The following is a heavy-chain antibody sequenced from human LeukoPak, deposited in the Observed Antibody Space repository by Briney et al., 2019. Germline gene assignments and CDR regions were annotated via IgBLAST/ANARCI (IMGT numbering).Heavy chain of an antibody. CDR2: VSYDASTK. V-gene: IGHV3-30*01. J-gene: IGHJ4*02. CDR3: AKDPSRYDSSGYYFY. Sequence: GGSLRLSCAASGFTFSSYAMHWVRQAPGKGLGWVAVVSYDASTKNYADSVKGRFTISRDNSRNTAYLQMDSLRAEDTAVYYCAKDPSRYDSSGYYFYWGQGTLVTVSS. CDR1: GFTFSSYA. D-gene: IGHD3-22*01.